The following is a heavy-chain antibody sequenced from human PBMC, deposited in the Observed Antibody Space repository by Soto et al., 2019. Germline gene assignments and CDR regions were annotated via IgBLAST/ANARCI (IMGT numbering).Heavy chain of an antibody. CDR1: GGSISSSSYY. CDR2: IYYSGST. J-gene: IGHJ4*02. Sequence: SETLSLTCTVSGGSISSSSYYWGWIRQPPGKGLEWIGSIYYSGSTYYNPSLKSRVTISVDTSKNQFSLKLSSVTAADTAVYYCARLKDCSSTSCTSDWGQGTLVTVSS. D-gene: IGHD2-2*01. CDR3: ARLKDCSSTSCTSD. V-gene: IGHV4-39*01.